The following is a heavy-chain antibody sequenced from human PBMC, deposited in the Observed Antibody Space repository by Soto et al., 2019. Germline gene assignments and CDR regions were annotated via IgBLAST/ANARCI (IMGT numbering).Heavy chain of an antibody. CDR3: MRDPTTIILFVSYSYCLSV. CDR1: GSTFSGYA. J-gene: IGHJ6*02. V-gene: IGHV1-69*13. D-gene: IGHD1-26*01. Sequence: TVKVSDRASGSTFSGYAISWVRQAPGQGLEWMGGIIPIFGTANYAQKFQGRVTITADESTSTAYMELSSLRSEDTAVYYCMRDPTTIILFVSYSYCLSVWG. CDR2: IIPIFGTA.